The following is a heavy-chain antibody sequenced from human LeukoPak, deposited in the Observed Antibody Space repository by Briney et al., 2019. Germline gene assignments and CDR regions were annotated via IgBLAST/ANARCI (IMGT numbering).Heavy chain of an antibody. CDR3: AGQYFWSGYYLS. V-gene: IGHV4-30-2*01. J-gene: IGHJ5*02. CDR2: IYHSGST. CDR1: GGSISSGGYS. Sequence: SQTLSLTCAVSGGSISSGGYSWSWIRQPPGKGLEWIGYIYHSGSTYYNPSLKSRVTISVDRSKNQFSLKLSSVTAADTAVYYCAGQYFWSGYYLSWGQGTLVTVSS. D-gene: IGHD3-3*01.